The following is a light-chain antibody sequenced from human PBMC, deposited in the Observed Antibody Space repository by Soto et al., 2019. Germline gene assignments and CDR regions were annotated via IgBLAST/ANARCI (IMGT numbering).Light chain of an antibody. CDR1: HSVSTL. CDR3: QQYDSHRCS. V-gene: IGKV1-5*01. CDR2: EAS. Sequence: DIQMTQSPSILSAPVGDRITITCRASHSVSTLLAWYQQKPGKAPKLLLFEASTLHRGVPSRFSGSGSGTEFTLTISSLEPDEFATYYGQQYDSHRCSFGQGTKLEI. J-gene: IGKJ2*02.